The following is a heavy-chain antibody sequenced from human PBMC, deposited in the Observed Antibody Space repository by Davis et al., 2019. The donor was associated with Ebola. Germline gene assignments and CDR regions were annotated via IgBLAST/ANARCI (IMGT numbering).Heavy chain of an antibody. CDR1: GGSISSYY. J-gene: IGHJ4*02. V-gene: IGHV4-59*01. D-gene: IGHD4-17*01. CDR2: IHYSGTT. CDR3: ARVYGDYTEYFDY. Sequence: SETLSLTCTVSGGSISSYYWSWIRQPPGKGLEWIGHIHYSGTTIYNPSPKSRVTISVDTSKNQFSLKLSSVTAADTAVYYCARVYGDYTEYFDYWGQGTLVTVSS.